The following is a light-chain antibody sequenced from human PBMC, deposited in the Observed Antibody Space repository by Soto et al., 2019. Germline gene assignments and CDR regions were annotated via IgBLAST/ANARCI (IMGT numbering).Light chain of an antibody. CDR1: QSVSSSY. V-gene: IGKV3-20*01. CDR2: GAS. Sequence: EIVLTQSPCTLSLSPGERANLSCRASQSVSSSYLAWYQQKPGQAPRLLIYGASSRATGIPDRFSGSGSGTDFTLTISRLEPEDFAVYYCQQYGSSPQTFGQGTKVDIK. CDR3: QQYGSSPQT. J-gene: IGKJ1*01.